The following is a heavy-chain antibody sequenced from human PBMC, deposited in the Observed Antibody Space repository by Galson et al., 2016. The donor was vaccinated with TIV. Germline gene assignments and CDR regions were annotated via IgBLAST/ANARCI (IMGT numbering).Heavy chain of an antibody. D-gene: IGHD7-27*01. CDR1: GYTFINYY. J-gene: IGHJ4*02. CDR2: IDPSGGGT. CDR3: AVWANTYYFAR. Sequence: SVKVSCKASGYTFINYYMHWVRQAPGQGLEWVGVIDPSGGGTTYAQRFQGRVTMTRDTSTNTFSMELSSLTSDDTAVFYCAVWANTYYFARWGQGTLITVSS. V-gene: IGHV1-46*01.